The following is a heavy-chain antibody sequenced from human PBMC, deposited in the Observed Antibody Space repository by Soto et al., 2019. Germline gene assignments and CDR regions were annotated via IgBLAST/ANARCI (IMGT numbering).Heavy chain of an antibody. CDR3: ARAIAAAGSY. J-gene: IGHJ4*02. CDR2: INQDGSAK. Sequence: PGGSLRLSCAASGFTFNTYWMTWVRQAPGKGLEWVANINQDGSAKYYVDSVKGRFTISRDNARNSLYLQMNTLRAEDTAVYYCARAIAAAGSYWGQGTPVTVPQ. CDR1: GFTFNTYW. V-gene: IGHV3-7*05. D-gene: IGHD6-25*01.